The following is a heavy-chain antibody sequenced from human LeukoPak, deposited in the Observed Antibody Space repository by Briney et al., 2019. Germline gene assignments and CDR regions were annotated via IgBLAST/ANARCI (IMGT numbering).Heavy chain of an antibody. Sequence: AASVKVSCKASGYTFTDYYMHWVRQAPGQGLEWMGWVKPESGGAHYTQKFQGRVTMTRDTSTSTAYMELSRLTSDDTAIYYCARYTATVTGADYWGQGTLVTVSS. CDR3: ARYTATVTGADY. V-gene: IGHV1-2*02. D-gene: IGHD5-18*01. J-gene: IGHJ4*02. CDR2: VKPESGGA. CDR1: GYTFTDYY.